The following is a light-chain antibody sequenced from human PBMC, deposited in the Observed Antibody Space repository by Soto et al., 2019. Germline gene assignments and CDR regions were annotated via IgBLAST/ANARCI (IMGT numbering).Light chain of an antibody. CDR1: QSVSSSY. Sequence: EIVLTQSPGTLSLSPGERATLSCRASQSVSSSYLAWYQQKPGQAPRLLIYGASGRATGIPDRFSGSGSGTDFTLTIRRLEPEDFAVYYCQQYGSSPGITFGQGTRLEI. CDR2: GAS. CDR3: QQYGSSPGIT. J-gene: IGKJ5*01. V-gene: IGKV3-20*01.